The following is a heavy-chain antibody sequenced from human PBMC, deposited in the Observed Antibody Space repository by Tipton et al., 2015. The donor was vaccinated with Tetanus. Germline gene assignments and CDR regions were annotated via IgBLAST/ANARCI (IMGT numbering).Heavy chain of an antibody. Sequence: GLVKPSETLSLTCTVSGGSISSYYWSWIRQPPGKGLEWIGYIYYSGSTNYNPSLKSRVTISVDTSKNQFSLKLSSVTAADTAVYYCARIGWLQQNKPAFDIWGQGTVVTVSS. V-gene: IGHV4-59*01. J-gene: IGHJ3*02. CDR1: GGSISSYY. D-gene: IGHD6-19*01. CDR3: ARIGWLQQNKPAFDI. CDR2: IYYSGST.